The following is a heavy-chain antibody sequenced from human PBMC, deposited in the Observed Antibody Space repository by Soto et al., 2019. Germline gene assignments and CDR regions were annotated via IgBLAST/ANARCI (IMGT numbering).Heavy chain of an antibody. CDR1: GFTFSSYG. Sequence: GGSLRLSCAASGFTFSSYGMHWVRQAPGKGLEWVAVISYDGSNKYYADSVKGRFTISRDNSKNTLYLQMNSLRAEDTAVYYCAKDLSRYDSSGYLDYWGQGTLVTVSS. V-gene: IGHV3-30*18. CDR3: AKDLSRYDSSGYLDY. J-gene: IGHJ4*02. CDR2: ISYDGSNK. D-gene: IGHD3-22*01.